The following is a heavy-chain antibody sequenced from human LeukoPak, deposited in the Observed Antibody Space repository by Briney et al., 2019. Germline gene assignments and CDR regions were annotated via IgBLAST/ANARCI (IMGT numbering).Heavy chain of an antibody. J-gene: IGHJ3*02. D-gene: IGHD6-25*01. CDR3: ARDRASHSSGAFDI. CDR1: GYTFTSYD. CDR2: ISAYNGNT. V-gene: IGHV1-18*01. Sequence: ASVKVSCKASGYTFTSYDISWVRQAPGQGLEWMGWISAYNGNTNYAQKLQGRVTMTTDTSTSTAYMELRSLRSDDTAVYYCARDRASHSSGAFDIWGQGTMVTVSS.